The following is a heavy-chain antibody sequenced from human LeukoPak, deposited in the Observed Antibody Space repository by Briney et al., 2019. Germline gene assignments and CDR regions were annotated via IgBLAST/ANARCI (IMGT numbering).Heavy chain of an antibody. J-gene: IGHJ3*01. V-gene: IGHV3-23*01. CDR1: GFTFTSYA. CDR3: AKHRGSSWYDAFDV. CDR2: FSGTGSST. D-gene: IGHD6-13*01. Sequence: GESLQISCAASGFTFTSYAMIWVRQAPGKGLEWVSAFSGTGSSTYYADSVKGRFTISRDNSKNTLYLQMNSLRAEDTAVYYCAKHRGSSWYDAFDVCGQGTMVTVSS.